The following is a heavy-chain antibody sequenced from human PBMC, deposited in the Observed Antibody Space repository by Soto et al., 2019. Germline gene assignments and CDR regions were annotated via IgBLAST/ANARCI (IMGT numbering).Heavy chain of an antibody. D-gene: IGHD6-19*01. CDR1: GGSIRGSY. Sequence: SETLSLTCSVSGGSIRGSYCSWIRQPPEKGLEWIASISYTGSATHNPSLKSRVSVSVDTTENQCSLKLTSVTAADTATYYCATGGGWLQNSNLRGLYFDYWGQGAMVTVYS. J-gene: IGHJ4*02. CDR3: ATGGGWLQNSNLRGLYFDY. V-gene: IGHV4-59*01. CDR2: ISYTGSA.